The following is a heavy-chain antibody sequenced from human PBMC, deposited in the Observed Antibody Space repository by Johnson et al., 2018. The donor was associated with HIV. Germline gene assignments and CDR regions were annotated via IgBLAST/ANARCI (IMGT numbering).Heavy chain of an antibody. D-gene: IGHD6-13*01. V-gene: IGHV3-20*04. J-gene: IGHJ3*02. CDR3: ARHWAAAGRDAFDI. CDR2: INWNGGST. CDR1: GFTFSSYG. Sequence: VQLVESGGGLVKPGGSLRLSCAASGFTFSSYGMSWVRQAPEKGLEWVSGINWNGGSTGYADYVKGRVTISRDNAKNSLYLQMNSLRAEDTAVYYCARHWAAAGRDAFDIWGQGTMVSVSS.